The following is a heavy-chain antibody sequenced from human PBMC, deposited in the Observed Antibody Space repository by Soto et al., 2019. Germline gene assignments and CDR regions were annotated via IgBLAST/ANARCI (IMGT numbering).Heavy chain of an antibody. CDR2: IYYSGST. CDR1: GGSISSYY. D-gene: IGHD3-10*01. CDR3: ARDTMVRGVIMSYDYGMDV. Sequence: SETLSLICTISGGSISSYYWSWIRQPPGKGLEWIGYIYYSGSTNYNPSLKSRVTISVDTSKNQFSLKLSSVTAADTAVYYCARDTMVRGVIMSYDYGMDVWGQGTTVTVSS. V-gene: IGHV4-59*01. J-gene: IGHJ6*02.